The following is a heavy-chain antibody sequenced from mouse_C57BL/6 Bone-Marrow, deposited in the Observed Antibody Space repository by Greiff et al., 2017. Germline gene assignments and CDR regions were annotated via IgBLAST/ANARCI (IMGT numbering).Heavy chain of an antibody. J-gene: IGHJ2*01. D-gene: IGHD4-1*01. CDR1: GYTFTSYG. CDR3: ARNWASYYFDY. CDR2: IYHRSGNT. Sequence: QVQLQQSGAELARPGASVKLSCKASGYTFTSYGISWVKQRTGQGLEWIGEIYHRSGNTYYNEKFKGKATLTADKSSSTAYMELRSLTSEDSAVYFCARNWASYYFDYWGQGTTLTVSS. V-gene: IGHV1-81*01.